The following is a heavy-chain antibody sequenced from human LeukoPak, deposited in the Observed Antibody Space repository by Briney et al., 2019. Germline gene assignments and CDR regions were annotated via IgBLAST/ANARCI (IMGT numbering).Heavy chain of an antibody. CDR2: ISGSGGST. CDR3: AKRSQWLVSPPDY. CDR1: GFTFSSYA. D-gene: IGHD6-19*01. Sequence: PGGSLRLSCAASGFTFSSYAMSWVRQAPGKGLEWVSAISGSGGSTYYADSVNGRFTISRDNSKNTLYLQMNSLRAEDTAVYYCAKRSQWLVSPPDYWGQGTLVTVSS. J-gene: IGHJ4*02. V-gene: IGHV3-23*01.